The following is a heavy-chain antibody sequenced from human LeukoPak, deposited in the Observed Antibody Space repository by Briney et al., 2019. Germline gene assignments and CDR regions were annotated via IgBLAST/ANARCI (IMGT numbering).Heavy chain of an antibody. Sequence: SVEVSCKASGGTFSSYAISWVRQAPGQGLEWMGGIITIFGTANYAQKFQGRVTITADESTSTAYMELSSLRSEDAAVYYCARDPPGGWAFDIWGQGTMVTVSS. V-gene: IGHV1-69*01. J-gene: IGHJ3*02. CDR3: ARDPPGGWAFDI. D-gene: IGHD2-15*01. CDR2: IITIFGTA. CDR1: GGTFSSYA.